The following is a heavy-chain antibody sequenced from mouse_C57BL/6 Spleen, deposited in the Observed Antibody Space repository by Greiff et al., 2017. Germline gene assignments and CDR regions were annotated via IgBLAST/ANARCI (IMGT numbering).Heavy chain of an antibody. D-gene: IGHD1-1*01. Sequence: EVKLMESGGGLVQPGGSLSLSCAASGFTFTDYYMSWVRQPPGKALEWLGFIRTKANGYTTEYSASVKGRFTISRDNSQSILYLQMNALRAEDSATYDCARYIITTVVPYYAMDYWGQGTSVTVSS. CDR2: IRTKANGYTT. CDR3: ARYIITTVVPYYAMDY. J-gene: IGHJ4*01. V-gene: IGHV7-3*01. CDR1: GFTFTDYY.